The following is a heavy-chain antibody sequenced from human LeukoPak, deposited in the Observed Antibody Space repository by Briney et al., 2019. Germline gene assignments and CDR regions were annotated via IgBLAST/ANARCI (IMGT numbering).Heavy chain of an antibody. D-gene: IGHD6-19*01. J-gene: IGHJ4*02. Sequence: GGSLRLSCAASGFTVSNNYMSWVRQAPGKGLEWVSIIYRDGSTFYADSVKGRFTISRDNAKNSLYLQMNSLRAEDTAVYYCARDRSGGYSSGWYGGSFDYWGQGTLVTVSS. CDR2: IYRDGST. CDR1: GFTVSNNY. V-gene: IGHV3-53*01. CDR3: ARDRSGGYSSGWYGGSFDY.